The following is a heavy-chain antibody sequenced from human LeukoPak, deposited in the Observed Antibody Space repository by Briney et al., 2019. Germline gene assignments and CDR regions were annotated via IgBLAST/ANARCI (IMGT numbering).Heavy chain of an antibody. CDR1: GFTFSSHA. Sequence: GGSLRLSCVASGFTFSSHAMGWVRRAPGKGLEWVSAINSNGDSTHYADSVKGRFTISRDNSRNTLYLQMNSLRAEDTAIYYCAKVARTWYCSSTSCPEGDYFDYWGQGALVTVSS. CDR2: INSNGDST. J-gene: IGHJ4*02. V-gene: IGHV3-23*01. D-gene: IGHD2-2*01. CDR3: AKVARTWYCSSTSCPEGDYFDY.